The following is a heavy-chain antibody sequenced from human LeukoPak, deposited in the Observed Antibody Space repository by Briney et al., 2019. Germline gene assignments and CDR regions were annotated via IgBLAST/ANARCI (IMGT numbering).Heavy chain of an antibody. D-gene: IGHD6-19*01. CDR2: IKQDGSEK. Sequence: GGSLRLSCAASGFTFSAYWMSWVRQAPGKGLEWVANIKQDGSEKYYVDPVKGQFTISRDNAKNSLYLQMNSLRAEDTAVYYCARSQTTTVAGTWDYWGQGTLVTVSS. CDR1: GFTFSAYW. V-gene: IGHV3-7*01. J-gene: IGHJ4*02. CDR3: ARSQTTTVAGTWDY.